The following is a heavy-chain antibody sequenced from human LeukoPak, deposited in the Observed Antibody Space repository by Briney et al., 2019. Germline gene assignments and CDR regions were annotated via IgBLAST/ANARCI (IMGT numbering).Heavy chain of an antibody. D-gene: IGHD3-3*01. Sequence: SETLSLTCTVSGGSISSSSYYWGWIRQPPGKGLEWIGSIYYSGSTYYNPSLKSRVTISVDTSKNQFSLKLSSVTAADTAVYYCAGQDFWSGYYFDPWGQGTLVTVSS. CDR3: AGQDFWSGYYFDP. CDR2: IYYSGST. V-gene: IGHV4-39*01. CDR1: GGSISSSSYY. J-gene: IGHJ5*02.